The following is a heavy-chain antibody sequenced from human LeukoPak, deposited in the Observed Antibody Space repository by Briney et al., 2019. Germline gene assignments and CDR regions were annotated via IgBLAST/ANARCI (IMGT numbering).Heavy chain of an antibody. CDR1: GYTFSNAW. D-gene: IGHD3-16*02. J-gene: IGHJ6*02. Sequence: GGSLRLSCAASGYTFSNAWMSWVRQAPGKGLEWVCRVKSKTDGGTVDYAAPVKGRFTISRDDSENTLYLQMNSLKSEDTAVYYCATTHYRESTDIDVWGQGTTVIVSS. CDR2: VKSKTDGGTV. CDR3: ATTHYRESTDIDV. V-gene: IGHV3-15*01.